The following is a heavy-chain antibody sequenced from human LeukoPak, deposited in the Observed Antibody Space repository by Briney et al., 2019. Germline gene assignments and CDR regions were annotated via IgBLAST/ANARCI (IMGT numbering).Heavy chain of an antibody. D-gene: IGHD3-22*01. Sequence: SGTLSLTCTVSGGSISSYYWSWIRQPPGKGLEWIGYIYYSGSTNYNPSLKSRVTISVDTSKNQFSLKLSSVTAADTAVYYCARMRYYYDSSGYYNYFDYWGQGTLVTVSS. J-gene: IGHJ4*02. CDR2: IYYSGST. V-gene: IGHV4-59*01. CDR3: ARMRYYYDSSGYYNYFDY. CDR1: GGSISSYY.